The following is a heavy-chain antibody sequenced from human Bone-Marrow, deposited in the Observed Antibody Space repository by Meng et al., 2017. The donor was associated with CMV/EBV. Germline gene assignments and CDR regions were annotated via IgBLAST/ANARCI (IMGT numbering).Heavy chain of an antibody. J-gene: IGHJ6*02. CDR2: IYSGGST. V-gene: IGHV3-66*02. D-gene: IGHD3-3*01. Sequence: GGSLRLSCAASGFTFSSYSMNWVRQAPGKGLEWVSVIYSGGSTYYADSVKGRFTISRDNSKNTLYLQMNSLRAEDTAVYYCARRRTIFGVEYYYGMDVWGQGTTVTVSS. CDR3: ARRRTIFGVEYYYGMDV. CDR1: GFTFSSYS.